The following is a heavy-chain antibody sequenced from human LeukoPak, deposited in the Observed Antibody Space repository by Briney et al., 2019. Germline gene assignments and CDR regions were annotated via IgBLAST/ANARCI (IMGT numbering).Heavy chain of an antibody. J-gene: IGHJ6*02. CDR1: GFTFDDYA. V-gene: IGHV3-9*01. CDR3: AKDIRDGYNPYYYYYYGMDV. Sequence: GGSLRLSCAASGFTFDDYAMHWVRQAPGKGLEWVSGISWNSGSIGYADSVKGRFTISRDNAKNSLYLQMNSLRAEDTALYYCAKDIRDGYNPYYYYYYGMDVWGQGTTVTVSS. CDR2: ISWNSGSI. D-gene: IGHD5-24*01.